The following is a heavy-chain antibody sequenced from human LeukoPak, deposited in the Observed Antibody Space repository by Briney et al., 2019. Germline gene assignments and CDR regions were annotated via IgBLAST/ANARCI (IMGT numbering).Heavy chain of an antibody. Sequence: SETLSLTCAVSGGSISRGNWWSWVRLPPGKGPEWIGEIYHSGSTNYNPSLKSRVTISVDTSKNQFSLKLSSVTAADTAVYYCAKKAAASAADYWGQGTLVTVSS. CDR3: AKKAAASAADY. V-gene: IGHV4-4*02. CDR1: GGSISRGNW. D-gene: IGHD6-13*01. CDR2: IYHSGST. J-gene: IGHJ4*02.